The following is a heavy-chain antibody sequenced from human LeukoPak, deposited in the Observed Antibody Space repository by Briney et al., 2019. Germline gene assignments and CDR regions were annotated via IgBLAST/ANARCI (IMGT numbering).Heavy chain of an antibody. CDR1: GFAIETYW. D-gene: IGHD6-19*01. CDR2: INNDGSTT. Sequence: PGGSLRLSCAASGFAIETYWMHWVRQSPGKGLVWVSNINNDGSTTNYADSVKGRFTITRDNAKKTLYLQMNSLRVDDTARYYCVKVHTYSSGWQNWFDAWGQGTEVAVSS. J-gene: IGHJ5*02. CDR3: VKVHTYSSGWQNWFDA. V-gene: IGHV3-74*01.